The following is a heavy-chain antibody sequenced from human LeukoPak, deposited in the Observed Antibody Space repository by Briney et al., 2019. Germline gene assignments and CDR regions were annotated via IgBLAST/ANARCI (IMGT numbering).Heavy chain of an antibody. CDR3: ARGPSITMVRGGQWYYYMDV. J-gene: IGHJ6*03. V-gene: IGHV1-2*02. D-gene: IGHD3-10*01. CDR2: INPNSGGT. CDR1: GYTFTGYY. Sequence: ASVKVSCKASGYTFTGYYMHWVRLAPGQGLEWMGWINPNSGGTNYAQKFQGRVTMTRDTSTSTVYMELSSLRSEDTAVYYCARGPSITMVRGGQWYYYMDVWGKGTTVTISS.